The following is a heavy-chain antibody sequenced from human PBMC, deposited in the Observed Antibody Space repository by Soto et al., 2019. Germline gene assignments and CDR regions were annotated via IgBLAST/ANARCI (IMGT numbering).Heavy chain of an antibody. V-gene: IGHV3-73*01. D-gene: IGHD3-3*01. CDR3: TRLSITIFGVVIGLDV. CDR2: IRSKANSYAT. CDR1: GFTFSGSA. Sequence: GGSLRLSCAASGFTFSGSAMHRVRQASGKGLEWVGRIRSKANSYATAYAASVKGRFTISRDDSKNTAYLQMNSLKTEDTAVYYCTRLSITIFGVVIGLDVWGQGTTVTVSS. J-gene: IGHJ6*02.